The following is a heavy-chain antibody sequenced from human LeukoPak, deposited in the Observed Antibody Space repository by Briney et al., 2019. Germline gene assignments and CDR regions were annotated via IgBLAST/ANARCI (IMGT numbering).Heavy chain of an antibody. V-gene: IGHV1-69*05. CDR2: IIPIFGTA. Sequence: SVKVSCKASGGTFSSYAISWVRQAPGLGLEWMGGIIPIFGTANYAQKFQGRVTITTDESTSTAYMELSSLRSEDTAVYYCARDEPTAMAWGDWGQGTLVTVSS. D-gene: IGHD5-18*01. CDR3: ARDEPTAMAWGD. CDR1: GGTFSSYA. J-gene: IGHJ4*02.